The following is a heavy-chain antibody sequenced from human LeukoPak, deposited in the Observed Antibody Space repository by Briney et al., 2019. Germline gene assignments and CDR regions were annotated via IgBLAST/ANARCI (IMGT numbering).Heavy chain of an antibody. D-gene: IGHD2-21*02. Sequence: ASVKVSLKASGYTFTSYYMHGVRQAPGQGREWMGIINPSGGITSYAQKFHGRVTTTKDTTTSTVYMELSSLRSEDTAVYYCATLSHCGSGCYSDNYFDYWGQGSLVTVSS. CDR2: INPSGGIT. V-gene: IGHV1-46*01. J-gene: IGHJ4*02. CDR3: ATLSHCGSGCYSDNYFDY. CDR1: GYTFTSYY.